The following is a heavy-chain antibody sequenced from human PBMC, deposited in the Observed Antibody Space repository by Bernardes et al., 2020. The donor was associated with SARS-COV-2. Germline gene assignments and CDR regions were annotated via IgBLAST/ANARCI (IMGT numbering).Heavy chain of an antibody. Sequence: GGSLRLSCAASGFTFHSYWMSWVRQAPGKGLEWVAHINQDGSDTYYVDSVKGRFTISRDNSKNSLYLQMNSPRAEDTVVYYCALWGSSWGFDYWGQGTLVTVSS. D-gene: IGHD6-13*01. CDR1: GFTFHSYW. J-gene: IGHJ4*02. V-gene: IGHV3-7*01. CDR3: ALWGSSWGFDY. CDR2: INQDGSDT.